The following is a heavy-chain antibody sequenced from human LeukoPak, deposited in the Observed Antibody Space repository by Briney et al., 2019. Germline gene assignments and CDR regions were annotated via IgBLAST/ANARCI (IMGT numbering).Heavy chain of an antibody. CDR1: GYTFTTYG. V-gene: IGHV1-18*01. CDR2: ISAYNGNT. D-gene: IGHD4-23*01. J-gene: IGHJ1*01. Sequence: ASVNVSCKASGYTFTTYGISWVRQAPGQGLEWMGWISAYNGNTNYAQKLQGRVTMTTDTSTTTAYMELRSLRSDDTAVYYCARTYGGNYAEYLQHWGQGTLVTVSS. CDR3: ARTYGGNYAEYLQH.